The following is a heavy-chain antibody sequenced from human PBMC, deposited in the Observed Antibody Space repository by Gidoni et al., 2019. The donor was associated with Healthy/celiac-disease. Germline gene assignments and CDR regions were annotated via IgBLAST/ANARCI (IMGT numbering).Heavy chain of an antibody. Sequence: QLQLVQSGAAVKKPGSSVNVSCKASGGTFSSYAIRWVRHAPGQGLEWMGGIIPIFGTANYAQKFQGRVTITADEATSTAYMELSSLRSEDTAVYYCARGLGYCSGGSCYAVGYYYYGMDVWGQGTTVTVSS. V-gene: IGHV1-69*01. CDR1: GGTFSSYA. D-gene: IGHD2-15*01. J-gene: IGHJ6*02. CDR3: ARGLGYCSGGSCYAVGYYYYGMDV. CDR2: IIPIFGTA.